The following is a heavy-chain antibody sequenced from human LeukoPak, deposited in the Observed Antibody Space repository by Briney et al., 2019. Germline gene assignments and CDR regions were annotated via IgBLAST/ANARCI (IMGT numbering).Heavy chain of an antibody. J-gene: IGHJ3*02. CDR2: INPNSGGT. V-gene: IGHV1-2*02. D-gene: IGHD2-2*02. CDR1: GYTFTGYY. Sequence: GASVKVSCKASGYTFTGYYMHWVRQAPGQGLEWMGWINPNSGGTNYAQKFQGRVTMTRDTSISTAYMELSRLRSDDTAVYYCARPLEEYQLLYEAFDIWGQGTMVTVSS. CDR3: ARPLEEYQLLYEAFDI.